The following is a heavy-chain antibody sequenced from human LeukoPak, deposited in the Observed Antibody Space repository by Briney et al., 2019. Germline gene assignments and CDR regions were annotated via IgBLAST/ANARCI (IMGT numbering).Heavy chain of an antibody. CDR1: GFTFSTYS. V-gene: IGHV3-21*01. J-gene: IGHJ4*02. D-gene: IGHD5-18*01. Sequence: GSLRLSCAASGFTFSTYSMNWVRQAPGKGLEWVSSISSSSSYIYYADSVKGRFTIPRDNAKNSLFLQMNSLRAEDTALYYCARDRSTNSYAEYFFDYWGQGTLVTVSS. CDR3: ARDRSTNSYAEYFFDY. CDR2: ISSSSSYI.